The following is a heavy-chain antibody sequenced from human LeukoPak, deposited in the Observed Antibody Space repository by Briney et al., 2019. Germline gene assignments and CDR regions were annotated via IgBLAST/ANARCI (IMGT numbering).Heavy chain of an antibody. CDR1: GGSISSGGYY. CDR2: IYYSGST. J-gene: IGHJ4*02. V-gene: IGHV4-61*08. D-gene: IGHD6-6*01. Sequence: SETLSLTCNVSGGSISSGGYYWSWIRQPPGKGLEWIGYIYYSGSTNYNPSLKSRVTISVDTSKNQFSLKLSSVTAADTAVYYCASFSSSSDYWGQGTLVTVSS. CDR3: ASFSSSSDY.